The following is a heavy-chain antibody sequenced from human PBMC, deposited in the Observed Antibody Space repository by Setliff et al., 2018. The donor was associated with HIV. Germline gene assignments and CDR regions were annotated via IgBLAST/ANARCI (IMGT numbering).Heavy chain of an antibody. V-gene: IGHV4-4*07. D-gene: IGHD2-15*01. CDR1: TVSINSYY. J-gene: IGHJ1*01. CDR2: IYSSGKT. CDR3: ARDPYCSGDGCFRYYQH. Sequence: PSETLSLTCTVSTVSINSYYWSWIRQPPGRALEWVGRIYSSGKTNYNPSLKSRLKMSIDTSKNQFSLMLNSVTAADTAVYFCARDPYCSGDGCFRYYQHWGRGTLVTVSS.